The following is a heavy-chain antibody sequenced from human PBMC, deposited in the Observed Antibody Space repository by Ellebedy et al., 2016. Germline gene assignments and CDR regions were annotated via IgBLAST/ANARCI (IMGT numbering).Heavy chain of an antibody. Sequence: GGSLRLSXTASGFTFGDYAMSWFRQAPGKGLEWVAVISYDGSNKYYADSVKGRFTISRDNSKNTLYLQMNSLRAEDTAVYYCARDQVGWLRLSSGYYFDYWGQGTLVTVSS. V-gene: IGHV3-30-3*01. J-gene: IGHJ4*02. D-gene: IGHD5-12*01. CDR3: ARDQVGWLRLSSGYYFDY. CDR1: GFTFGDYA. CDR2: ISYDGSNK.